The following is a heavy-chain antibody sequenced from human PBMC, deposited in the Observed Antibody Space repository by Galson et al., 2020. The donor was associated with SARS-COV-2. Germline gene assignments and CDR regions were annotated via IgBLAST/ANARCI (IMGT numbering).Heavy chain of an antibody. CDR2: IKQDGSEK. D-gene: IGHD4-17*01. CDR1: GFTFSSYW. J-gene: IGHJ6*02. CDR3: ARDGYGDYMNPYYYYYYGMDV. Sequence: GESLKISCEASGFTFSSYWMSWVRQAPGKGLEWVANIKQDGSEKYYVDSVKGRFTISRDNAKNSLYLQMNSLRAEDTAVYYCARDGYGDYMNPYYYYYYGMDVWGQGTTVTVSS. V-gene: IGHV3-7*01.